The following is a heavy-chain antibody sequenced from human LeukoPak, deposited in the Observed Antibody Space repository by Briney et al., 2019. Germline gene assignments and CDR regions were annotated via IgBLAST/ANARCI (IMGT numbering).Heavy chain of an antibody. J-gene: IGHJ4*02. V-gene: IGHV3-30*02. D-gene: IGHD3-22*01. CDR3: AKAGPYYYDSSGSIDY. Sequence: GGSLRLSCAASGFTFSRYGMHWVRQAPGKGLEWVAFIRYDVSNKYYAASVKGRFTISRDNSKNPLYLQMNSLRAEDTAVYYCAKAGPYYYDSSGSIDYWGQGTLVTVSS. CDR1: GFTFSRYG. CDR2: IRYDVSNK.